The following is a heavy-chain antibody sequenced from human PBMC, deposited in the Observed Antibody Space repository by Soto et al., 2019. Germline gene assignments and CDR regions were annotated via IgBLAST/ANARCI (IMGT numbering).Heavy chain of an antibody. CDR1: GFTFSSYS. Sequence: EVQLLESGGGLVQPGGSLRLSCAASGFTFSSYSMSWVRQAPGKGLEWLSAISTSAGNTYYADSVKGWFTISRDNSKNPMYLHINRLRAVDTDVYYCARKYSSPSYYFYYWGQGTLVTVAS. CDR3: ARKYSSPSYYFYY. V-gene: IGHV3-23*01. J-gene: IGHJ4*02. D-gene: IGHD6-19*01. CDR2: ISTSAGNT.